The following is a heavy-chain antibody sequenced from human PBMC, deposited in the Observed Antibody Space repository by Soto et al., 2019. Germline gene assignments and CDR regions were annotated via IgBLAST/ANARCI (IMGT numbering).Heavy chain of an antibody. CDR2: IYWDDDK. J-gene: IGHJ5*02. D-gene: IGHD3-10*01. CDR1: GLSLSTSGEA. V-gene: IGHV2-5*02. Sequence: QITLKESGPTLVKPTQTLTLTCSFSGLSLSTSGEAVGWIRQPPGKALEWLALIYWDDDKFFNPTLKTRLTITKDTSKNQVVLTLTNMDPVDTATYSCAHYVSASPAGWFDPWGQGVLVKVSS. CDR3: AHYVSASPAGWFDP.